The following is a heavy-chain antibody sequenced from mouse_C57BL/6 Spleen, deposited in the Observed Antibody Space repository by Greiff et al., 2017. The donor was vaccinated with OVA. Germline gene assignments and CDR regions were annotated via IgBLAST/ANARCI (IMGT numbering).Heavy chain of an antibody. CDR2: IHPNSGST. V-gene: IGHV1-64*01. CDR1: GYTFTSYW. D-gene: IGHD1-1*01. J-gene: IGHJ1*03. CDR3: ARWGGSSHWYFDV. Sequence: QVQLKESGAELVKPGASVKLSCKASGYTFTSYWMHWVKQRPGQGLEWIGMIHPNSGSTNYNEKFKSKATLTVDKSSSTAYMQLSSLTSEDSAVYYCARWGGSSHWYFDVWGTGTTVTVSS.